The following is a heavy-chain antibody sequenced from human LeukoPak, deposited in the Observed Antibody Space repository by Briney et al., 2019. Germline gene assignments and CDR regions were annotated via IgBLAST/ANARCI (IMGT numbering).Heavy chain of an antibody. J-gene: IGHJ4*02. Sequence: PGGSLRLSCAASGFTFDDYAMHWVRQAPGKGLEWVSGISWNSGSIGYADSVKGRFTISRDNAKNSLYLQMNSLRAEDTALYYCAKDKYSGSYYSGFDYWGQGTLVTVSS. CDR2: ISWNSGSI. CDR1: GFTFDDYA. D-gene: IGHD1-26*01. CDR3: AKDKYSGSYYSGFDY. V-gene: IGHV3-9*01.